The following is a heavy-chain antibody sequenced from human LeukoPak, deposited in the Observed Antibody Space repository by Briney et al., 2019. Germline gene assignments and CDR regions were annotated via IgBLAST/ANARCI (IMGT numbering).Heavy chain of an antibody. Sequence: PSETLSLTCTVSGGSISSYYWSWIRQPAGKGLEWIGRIYTSGSTNYNPSLKSRVTMSVDTSKNQFSLKLSSVTAADTAVYYCARDSSSSGYYYASPWGQGTLVTVSS. CDR3: ARDSSSSGYYYASP. V-gene: IGHV4-4*07. J-gene: IGHJ5*02. CDR2: IYTSGST. CDR1: GGSISSYY. D-gene: IGHD3-22*01.